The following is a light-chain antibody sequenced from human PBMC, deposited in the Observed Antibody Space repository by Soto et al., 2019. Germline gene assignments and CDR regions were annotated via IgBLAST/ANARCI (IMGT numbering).Light chain of an antibody. CDR2: YAS. V-gene: IGKV3-15*01. CDR3: QHYSNWPPT. CDR1: EIVHRN. Sequence: EVVMTQSPATLSVSPGERVTLSCRASEIVHRNLAWYHQKPGQGPSLLIYYASTRATGVPDRFTGSGSGTEFTLTISSLQSEDFGIYHCQHYSNWPPTFGQGTRLEMK. J-gene: IGKJ5*01.